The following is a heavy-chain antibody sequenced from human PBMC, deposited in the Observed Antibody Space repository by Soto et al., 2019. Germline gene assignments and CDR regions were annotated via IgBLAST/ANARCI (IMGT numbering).Heavy chain of an antibody. V-gene: IGHV1-8*01. CDR1: GYTFTSYD. Sequence: ASVRVSCKDSGYTFTSYDINWVRQATGQGLEWMGWMNPNSGNTGYAQKFHGRVTMTRNTSISTAYMELSSLRSEDTAVYYCARTIRGSSWPRRDYWGQGTLVTVSS. J-gene: IGHJ4*02. CDR2: MNPNSGNT. CDR3: ARTIRGSSWPRRDY. D-gene: IGHD6-13*01.